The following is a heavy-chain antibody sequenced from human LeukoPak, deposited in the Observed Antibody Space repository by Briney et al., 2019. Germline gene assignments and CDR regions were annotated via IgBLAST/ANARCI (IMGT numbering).Heavy chain of an antibody. D-gene: IGHD6-13*01. J-gene: IGHJ6*02. CDR3: ARVAYSSSWYPGDYYYYGMDV. CDR2: IYYSGST. Sequence: SETLSLTCTVSGGSISSSSYYWGWIRQPPGKGLEWIGSIYYSGSTYYNPSLKGRVTISVDTSKNQFSLKLSSVTAADTAVYYCARVAYSSSWYPGDYYYYGMDVWGQGTTVTVSS. V-gene: IGHV4-39*01. CDR1: GGSISSSSYY.